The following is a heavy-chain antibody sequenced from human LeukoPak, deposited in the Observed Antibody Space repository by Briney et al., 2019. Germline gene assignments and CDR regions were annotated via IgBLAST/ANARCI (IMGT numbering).Heavy chain of an antibody. Sequence: GASVKVSCKASGGTFSNHAVSWVRQAPGQGLEWMGGIIPIFGTANYAQKFQGRVTITADESTSTAYMELSSLRSEDTAVYYCARDRYYGSGSSSSWFDPWGQGTLVTVSS. CDR1: GGTFSNHA. D-gene: IGHD3-10*01. J-gene: IGHJ5*02. CDR3: ARDRYYGSGSSSSWFDP. V-gene: IGHV1-69*13. CDR2: IIPIFGTA.